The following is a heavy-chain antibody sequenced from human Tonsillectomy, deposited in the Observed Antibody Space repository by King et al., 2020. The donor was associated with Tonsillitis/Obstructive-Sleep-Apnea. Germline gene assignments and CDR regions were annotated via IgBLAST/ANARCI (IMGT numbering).Heavy chain of an antibody. CDR2: IDPSDSYT. Sequence: QLVQSGAEVKKPRESLRISCKGSGYSFTTYWISWVRQMPGKGLEWMGRIDPSDSYTSYNPSFQGHVTISADKSITTAYLQWSSLRASDTAMYYCAREESGRYWNWFDPWGQGTLVTVSS. J-gene: IGHJ5*02. V-gene: IGHV5-10-1*03. CDR1: GYSFTTYW. CDR3: AREESGRYWNWFDP. D-gene: IGHD1-26*01.